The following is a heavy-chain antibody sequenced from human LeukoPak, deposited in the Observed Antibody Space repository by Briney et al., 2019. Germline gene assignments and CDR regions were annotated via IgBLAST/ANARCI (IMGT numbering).Heavy chain of an antibody. CDR2: IRSKANSYAT. CDR3: TRRGLRYDILTGLDSYGMDV. D-gene: IGHD3-9*01. V-gene: IGHV3-73*01. Sequence: GGSLRLSCAASGFTFSGSAMHWVRQASGKGLEWVGRIRSKANSYATAYAASVKGRFTISRDDSKNTAYLQMNSLKTEDTAVYYCTRRGLRYDILTGLDSYGMDVWGQGTTVTVSS. J-gene: IGHJ6*02. CDR1: GFTFSGSA.